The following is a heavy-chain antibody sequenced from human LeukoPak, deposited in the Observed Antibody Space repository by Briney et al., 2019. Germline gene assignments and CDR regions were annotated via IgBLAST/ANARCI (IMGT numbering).Heavy chain of an antibody. V-gene: IGHV3-23*01. CDR1: GFTFSSYA. Sequence: GGSLRLSCAASGFTFSSYAMSWVRQAPGKGLEWVSAISGSGGSTYYADSVKGRFTISRDNSKSTLYLQMNSLRAEDTAVYYCARDRLTYCGGDCGLDYWGQGTLVTVSS. CDR3: ARDRLTYCGGDCGLDY. J-gene: IGHJ4*02. D-gene: IGHD2-21*02. CDR2: ISGSGGST.